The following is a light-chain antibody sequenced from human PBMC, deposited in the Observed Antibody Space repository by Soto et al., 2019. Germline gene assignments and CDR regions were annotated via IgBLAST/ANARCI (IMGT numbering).Light chain of an antibody. Sequence: DSVMTQSPLSLPVTPVEPASISCRSSQSLLHSNGYNYLDWYLQKPGQSTQLLIYLGSNRASGVPDRFSGSGSGTDVTMKISRVEAEDVGVYYCMQALQTPWTFGQGTKVEI. J-gene: IGKJ1*01. CDR2: LGS. CDR3: MQALQTPWT. V-gene: IGKV2-28*01. CDR1: QSLLHSNGYNY.